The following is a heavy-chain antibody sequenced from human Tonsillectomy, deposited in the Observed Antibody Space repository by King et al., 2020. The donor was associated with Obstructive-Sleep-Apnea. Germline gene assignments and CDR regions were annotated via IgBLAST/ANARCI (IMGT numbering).Heavy chain of an antibody. J-gene: IGHJ5*01. CDR1: GSTFSSYA. D-gene: IGHD2-15*01. V-gene: IGHV3-23*04. Sequence: VQLVESGGGLVQPGGSLRLSCAASGSTFSSYAMSWVRQAPGKGLEWVSALSNTGGTTYYADSVKGRFTISRDNSKNTLYLQMNSLRAEETAVYYGAKDMRFCSGGSCLLEKNWCDSWGQGALVTVSS. CDR2: LSNTGGTT. CDR3: AKDMRFCSGGSCLLEKNWCDS.